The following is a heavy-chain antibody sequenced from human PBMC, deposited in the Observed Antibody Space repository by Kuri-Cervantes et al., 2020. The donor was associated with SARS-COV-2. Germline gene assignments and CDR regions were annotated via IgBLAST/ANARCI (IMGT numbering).Heavy chain of an antibody. CDR2: MYSGRST. CDR3: ASGILYRWEGYFDY. V-gene: IGHV3-53*01. D-gene: IGHD2-15*01. J-gene: IGHJ4*02. Sequence: GESLKISCAASGITVSTNYMNWVRQAPGKGLEWLSVMYSGRSTYYADSVKGRFTISRDTSKNTVYPQMNSLRGDDTAVYYCASGILYRWEGYFDYWGQGTLVTVSS. CDR1: GITVSTNY.